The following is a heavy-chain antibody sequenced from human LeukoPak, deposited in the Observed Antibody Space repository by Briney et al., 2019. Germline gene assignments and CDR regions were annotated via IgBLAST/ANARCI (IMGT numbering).Heavy chain of an antibody. CDR3: ARLRLVSSGWYPMADS. J-gene: IGHJ4*02. Sequence: SETLSLTCTVSGGSISSYYWSWIRQPPGKGLEWIGEINHSGSTNYTPSLKSRVTISVDASKNQFSLKLSSVTAADTAVYYCARLRLVSSGWYPMADSWGQGTLVTVSS. V-gene: IGHV4-34*01. CDR1: GGSISSYY. CDR2: INHSGST. D-gene: IGHD6-19*01.